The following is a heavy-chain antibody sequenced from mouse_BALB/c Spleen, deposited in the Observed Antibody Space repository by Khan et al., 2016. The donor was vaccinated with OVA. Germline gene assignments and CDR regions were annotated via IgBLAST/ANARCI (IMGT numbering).Heavy chain of an antibody. Sequence: QVQLKQSGAELVRPGASVKLSCKTSGYIFTNYWIHWVKQRPGQGLEWIARIYPGTDNTYYSEKLKDKATLTADKSSSTAYMQLSSLKSEDSAVYVCAREECLYYLDYWGQGTTLTVSA. CDR3: AREECLYYLDY. V-gene: IGHV1-76*01. J-gene: IGHJ2*01. CDR2: IYPGTDNT. CDR1: GYIFTNYW.